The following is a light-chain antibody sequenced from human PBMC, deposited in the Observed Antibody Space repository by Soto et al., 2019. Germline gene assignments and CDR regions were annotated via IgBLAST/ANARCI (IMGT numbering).Light chain of an antibody. CDR1: SSDIGGYNY. V-gene: IGLV2-14*01. CDR3: SSYTSSSTPL. J-gene: IGLJ2*01. CDR2: DVS. Sequence: QSVLTQPASVSGSPGQSITISCTGTSSDIGGYNYVSWYQQHPGKAPKLMIYDVSNRPSGVSNRFSGSKPDNTASLTISGLQAEDEADYYCSSYTSSSTPLFGGGTKLTVL.